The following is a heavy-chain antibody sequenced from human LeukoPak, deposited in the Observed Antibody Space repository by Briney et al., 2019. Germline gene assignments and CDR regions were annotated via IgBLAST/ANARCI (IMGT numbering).Heavy chain of an antibody. CDR3: AKSVYHSGNY. CDR1: GFTFDDYY. D-gene: IGHD3-10*01. CDR2: ICDSGRTI. Sequence: GGSLRLSCAASGFTFDDYYMSWIRQAPGKGLEWVSYICDSGRTIYYADSVKGRFTISRDNAKNSVYLQMNNLRAEDTAVYYCAKSVYHSGNYWGQGTLVTVSS. V-gene: IGHV3-11*01. J-gene: IGHJ4*02.